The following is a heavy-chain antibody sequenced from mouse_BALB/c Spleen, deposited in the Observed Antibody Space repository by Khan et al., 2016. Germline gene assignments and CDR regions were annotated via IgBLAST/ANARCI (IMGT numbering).Heavy chain of an antibody. CDR2: INTHSGVP. CDR3: ARSPLGTYFDY. CDR1: GYTFTTAG. Sequence: QIQLVQSGPELKKPGETVRISCKASGYTFTTAGMQWVQKMPGKGLKWIGWINTHSGVPKYAEDFKGRFAFSLETSASTAYLQISNLTCENAATYFCARSPLGTYFDYWGQGTTLTVSS. V-gene: IGHV9-4*02. J-gene: IGHJ2*01.